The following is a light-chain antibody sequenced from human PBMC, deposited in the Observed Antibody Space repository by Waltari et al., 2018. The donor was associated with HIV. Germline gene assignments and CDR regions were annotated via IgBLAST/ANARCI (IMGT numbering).Light chain of an antibody. V-gene: IGKV1-13*02. J-gene: IGKJ5*01. CDR3: QQFKSYPIT. CDR2: DAS. CDR1: QGIGSS. Sequence: AIQLTQSPSSLSASVGDRVTISCRARQGIGSSLVWYQQKSGNSPKLLIYDASSLESGVPSRFSGSGSGTDFTLTISSLQPEDFATYYCQQFKSYPITFGQGTRLEIK.